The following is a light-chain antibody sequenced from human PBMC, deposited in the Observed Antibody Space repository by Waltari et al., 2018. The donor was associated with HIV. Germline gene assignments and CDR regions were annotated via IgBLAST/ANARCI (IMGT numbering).Light chain of an antibody. Sequence: DIQMTQSPSSLSASVGDRVTITCRASHCIGNNLNWYHHKPGKAPRLLIFGATSLQCGVPSRFSGSGSGKELTLTVSSLQPQDFATYYCQQSYSLPRPFGQGTNVEIK. CDR1: HCIGNN. J-gene: IGKJ1*01. CDR3: QQSYSLPRP. CDR2: GAT. V-gene: IGKV1-39*01.